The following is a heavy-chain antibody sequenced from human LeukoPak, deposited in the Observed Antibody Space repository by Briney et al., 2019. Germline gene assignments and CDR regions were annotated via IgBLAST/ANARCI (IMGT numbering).Heavy chain of an antibody. Sequence: GGSLRLSCVASGFTFSKNWMHWVRQAPGKGLVWVSRIQGDGSNTNYADSVKGRFSITRDNAKNTVYLQMNSLRAEDTGIYYCARGTSAGGPISPFDFWGQGTVVTVSS. CDR1: GFTFSKNW. CDR3: ARGTSAGGPISPFDF. J-gene: IGHJ4*02. D-gene: IGHD6-13*01. CDR2: IQGDGSNT. V-gene: IGHV3-74*01.